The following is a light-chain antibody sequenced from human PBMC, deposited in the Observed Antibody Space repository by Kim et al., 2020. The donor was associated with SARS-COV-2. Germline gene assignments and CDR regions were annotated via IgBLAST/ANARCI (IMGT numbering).Light chain of an antibody. J-gene: IGKJ4*01. CDR2: AAS. CDR1: QGISSL. Sequence: DIQMTQSPSSVSASVGDRVTITCRASQGISSLLAWYQQKPGKAPKLLIYAASSLQSGVPSRFSGSGSGTDFTLTISSLQPEDFATYYCQQANSFPPRLTFGGGTKVDIK. V-gene: IGKV1-12*01. CDR3: QQANSFPPRLT.